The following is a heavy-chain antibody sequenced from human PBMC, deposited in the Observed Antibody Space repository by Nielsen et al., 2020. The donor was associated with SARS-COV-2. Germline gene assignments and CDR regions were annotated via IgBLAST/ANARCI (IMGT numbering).Heavy chain of an antibody. J-gene: IGHJ3*02. Sequence: VRQMPGKGLEWVGRIRNKANNYATAYGASVKGRFTISRDDSKNTAFLQMNSLKTDDTAVYYCTRVNPISSSWFDAFGIWGQGTMVTVSS. V-gene: IGHV3-73*01. D-gene: IGHD6-13*01. CDR3: TRVNPISSSWFDAFGI. CDR2: IRNKANNYAT.